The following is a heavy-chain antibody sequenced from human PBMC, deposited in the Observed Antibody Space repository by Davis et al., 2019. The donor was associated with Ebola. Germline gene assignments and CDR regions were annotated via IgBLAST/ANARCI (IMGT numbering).Heavy chain of an antibody. J-gene: IGHJ6*02. CDR1: GFTLSANT. D-gene: IGHD1-14*01. CDR3: AREGIITSGLDV. CDR2: ISSSTSGTTTV. V-gene: IGHV3-48*02. Sequence: GESLKISCAASGFTLSANTMDWVRQAPGKGLEWVSYISSSTSGTTTVYYADSVKGRFTVSRDDARSSLSLQMNSLRDDDTAIYYGAREGIITSGLDVWGQGTTVTVSS.